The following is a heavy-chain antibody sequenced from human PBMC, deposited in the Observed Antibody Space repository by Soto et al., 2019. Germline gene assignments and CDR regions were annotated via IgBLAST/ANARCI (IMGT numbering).Heavy chain of an antibody. V-gene: IGHV3-23*01. CDR3: AEVMVNNWFDP. CDR1: RLPVCSYA. Sequence: PVGALRLSCAASRLPVCSYAMSGIRQAPGKGLEWVSAISGSGGSTYYADSVKGRFTISRDNSKNTLYLQMNSLRADDTAVYYCAEVMVNNWFDPLGQGNLVTVSS. J-gene: IGHJ5*02. D-gene: IGHD5-18*01. CDR2: ISGSGGST.